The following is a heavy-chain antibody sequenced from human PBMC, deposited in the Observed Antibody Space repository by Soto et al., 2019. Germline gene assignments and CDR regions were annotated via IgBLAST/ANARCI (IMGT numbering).Heavy chain of an antibody. V-gene: IGHV1-8*01. CDR2: MNPNSGNT. J-gene: IGHJ4*02. CDR1: GYTFTSYD. CDR3: ARGLRTVVPAAKPDARGY. D-gene: IGHD2-2*02. Sequence: ASVKVSCKASGYTFTSYDINWVRQATGQGLEWMGWMNPNSGNTGYAQKFQGRVTMTRNTSISTAYMELSSLRSEDTAVYYCARGLRTVVPAAKPDARGYWGQGTLVTVSS.